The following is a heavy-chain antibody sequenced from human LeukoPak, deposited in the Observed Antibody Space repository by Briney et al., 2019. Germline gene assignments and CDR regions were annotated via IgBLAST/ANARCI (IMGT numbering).Heavy chain of an antibody. CDR1: GYTFTSYG. CDR2: ISAYNGNT. D-gene: IGHD3-9*01. V-gene: IGHV1-18*01. Sequence: ASVKVSCKASGYTFTSYGISWVRQAPGQGLEWMGWISAYNGNTNCAQKLQGRVTMTTDTSTSTAYMELRSLRSDDTAVYYCARGRSNDYDIWGPPDYWGQGTLVTVSS. J-gene: IGHJ4*02. CDR3: ARGRSNDYDIWGPPDY.